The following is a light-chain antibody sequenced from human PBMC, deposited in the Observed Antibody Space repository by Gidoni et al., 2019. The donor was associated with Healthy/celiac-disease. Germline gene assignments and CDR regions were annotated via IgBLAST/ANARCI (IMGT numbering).Light chain of an antibody. CDR1: SSNIGSNY. Sequence: QSVLTQPPSASGTPGQRVTSSCSGISSNIGSNYVYWYQQLPGTATKLLIYRTNQRPSGVPDRFSGSKSGTSASLAISGLRSEDEADYYCAAWDDSLSGYVVFGGGTKLPVL. J-gene: IGLJ2*01. CDR3: AAWDDSLSGYVV. CDR2: RTN. V-gene: IGLV1-47*01.